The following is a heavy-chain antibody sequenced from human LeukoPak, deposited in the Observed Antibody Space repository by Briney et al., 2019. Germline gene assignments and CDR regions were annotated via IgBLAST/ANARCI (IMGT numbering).Heavy chain of an antibody. CDR2: IKQDGSEK. J-gene: IGHJ4*02. CDR1: GFTFSSYW. Sequence: PGGSLRLSCAASGFTFSSYWMSWVRQAPGKGLEWVANIKQDGSEKYYVDSVKGRFTISRDNAKNSLYLQMNSLRAEDTAVYYCARPGYSSGWYDSDYWGQGTLVTVSS. D-gene: IGHD6-19*01. CDR3: ARPGYSSGWYDSDY. V-gene: IGHV3-7*01.